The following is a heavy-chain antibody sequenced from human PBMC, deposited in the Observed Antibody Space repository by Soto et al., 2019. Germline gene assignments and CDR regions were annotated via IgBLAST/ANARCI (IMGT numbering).Heavy chain of an antibody. V-gene: IGHV1-3*01. CDR3: AKGTGTRPVDAFDI. CDR2: INAGNGNT. J-gene: IGHJ3*02. D-gene: IGHD1-7*01. CDR1: GYTFTSYA. Sequence: ASVKVSCKASGYTFTSYAMHWVRQAPGQRLEWMGWINAGNGNTKYSQKFQGRVTITRDTSASTAYMELSSLRSEDTAVYYCAKGTGTRPVDAFDIWGQGTMVTVS.